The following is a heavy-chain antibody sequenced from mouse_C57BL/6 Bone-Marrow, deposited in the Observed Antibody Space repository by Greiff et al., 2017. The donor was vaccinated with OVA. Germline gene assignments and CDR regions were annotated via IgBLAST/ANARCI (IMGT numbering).Heavy chain of an antibody. Sequence: EVQVVESGGDLVKPGGSLKLSCAASGFTFSSYGMSWVRQTPDKRLEWVATISSGGSYTHYPDSVKGRFTISRDNAKNTLYLQMSSLKSEDTAMYYCARQRWLPSWFAYWGQGTLVTVSA. J-gene: IGHJ3*01. CDR3: ARQRWLPSWFAY. V-gene: IGHV5-6*01. D-gene: IGHD2-3*01. CDR1: GFTFSSYG. CDR2: ISSGGSYT.